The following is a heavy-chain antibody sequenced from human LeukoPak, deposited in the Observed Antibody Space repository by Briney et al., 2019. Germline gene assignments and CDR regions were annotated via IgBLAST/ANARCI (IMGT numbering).Heavy chain of an antibody. V-gene: IGHV3-53*01. Sequence: PGGSLRLSCAASGFTFRSYAVSWVRQAPGKGLEWVSLIYSGGTTYYADSVKGRFTISRDNSKNTLYLQMNSLRAEDTAVYYCARTNPWELKYYFDYWGQGTLVTVSS. CDR1: GFTFRSYA. CDR3: ARTNPWELKYYFDY. CDR2: IYSGGTT. J-gene: IGHJ4*02. D-gene: IGHD1-7*01.